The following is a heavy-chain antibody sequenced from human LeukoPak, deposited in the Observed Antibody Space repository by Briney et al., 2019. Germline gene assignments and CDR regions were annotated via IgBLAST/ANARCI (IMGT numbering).Heavy chain of an antibody. Sequence: QTGGSLRLSCAASGFIFRSHTMNWVRQGPGKGLEWVSYIGSTSGTIYYADSVKGRFTISRDNAKNSLYLQMNSLRDEDTAVYYCARDYYGMDVWGQGTRSPSP. CDR2: IGSTSGTI. J-gene: IGHJ6*02. CDR3: ARDYYGMDV. V-gene: IGHV3-48*02. CDR1: GFIFRSHT.